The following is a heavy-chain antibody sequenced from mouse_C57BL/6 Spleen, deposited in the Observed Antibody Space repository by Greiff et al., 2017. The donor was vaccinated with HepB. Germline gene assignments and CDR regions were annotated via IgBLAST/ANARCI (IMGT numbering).Heavy chain of an antibody. V-gene: IGHV1-80*01. CDR3: ARSITGPYYFDY. J-gene: IGHJ2*01. CDR2: IYPGDGDT. CDR1: GYAFSSYW. Sequence: QVQLKESGAELVKPGASVKISCKASGYAFSSYWMNWVKQRPGKGLEWIGQIYPGDGDTNYNGKFKGKATLTADKSSSTAYMQLSSLTSEDSAVYFCARSITGPYYFDYWGQGTTLTVSS. D-gene: IGHD4-1*01.